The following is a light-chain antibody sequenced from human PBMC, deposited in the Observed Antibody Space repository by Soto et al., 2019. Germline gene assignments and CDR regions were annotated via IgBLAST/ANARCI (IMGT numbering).Light chain of an antibody. CDR3: QQTYRSPFT. CDR2: GAS. Sequence: DIQMTQSPSSLSASVGDNVTMSCRARQNILTYLNWYQQNPGRAPKLLIFGASILQDGVPSRFSGIGSGTEFTLTITSLRPEDFATYFCQQTYRSPFTFGPGTKVDFK. CDR1: QNILTY. V-gene: IGKV1-39*01. J-gene: IGKJ3*01.